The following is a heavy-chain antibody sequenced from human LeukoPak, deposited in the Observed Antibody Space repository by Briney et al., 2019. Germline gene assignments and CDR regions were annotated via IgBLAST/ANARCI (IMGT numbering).Heavy chain of an antibody. Sequence: PSETLSHTCTVSGGSISSGGYYWSWIRQHPGKGLEWIGYIYYSGSTYYNPSLKSRVTISVDTSKNQFSLKLSSVTAADTAVYYCARAHEGGFDPWGQGTLVTVSS. CDR3: ARAHEGGFDP. J-gene: IGHJ5*02. V-gene: IGHV4-31*03. CDR1: GGSISSGGYY. CDR2: IYYSGST.